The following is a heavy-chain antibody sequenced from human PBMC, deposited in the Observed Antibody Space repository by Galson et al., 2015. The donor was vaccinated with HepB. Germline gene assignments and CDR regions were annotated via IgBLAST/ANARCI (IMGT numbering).Heavy chain of an antibody. CDR3: ARGDYSHGYYYPMDV. D-gene: IGHD5-18*01. Sequence: SVKVSCKASGGTFSSYAISWLRQAPGQGLEWVGGIIPIFDTTTYAEQFQVRVTITTDKSTNTAYMELSSLRSEDTAVYYCARGDYSHGYYYPMDVWGQGTTVSVSS. CDR1: GGTFSSYA. CDR2: IIPIFDTT. J-gene: IGHJ6*02. V-gene: IGHV1-69*05.